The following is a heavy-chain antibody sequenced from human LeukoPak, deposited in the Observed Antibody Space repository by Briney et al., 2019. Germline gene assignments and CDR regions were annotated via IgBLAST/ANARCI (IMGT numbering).Heavy chain of an antibody. Sequence: PGGSLRLSCAASGFTFSSYGMHWVRQAPGKGLEWVAVISYDGSNKYYADSVKGRFTISRDNSKNTLYLQMNSLRAEDTAVYCCAKVRFELYYYDSSGYPRGNYFDYWGQGTLVTVSS. J-gene: IGHJ4*02. CDR3: AKVRFELYYYDSSGYPRGNYFDY. D-gene: IGHD3-22*01. CDR2: ISYDGSNK. V-gene: IGHV3-30*18. CDR1: GFTFSSYG.